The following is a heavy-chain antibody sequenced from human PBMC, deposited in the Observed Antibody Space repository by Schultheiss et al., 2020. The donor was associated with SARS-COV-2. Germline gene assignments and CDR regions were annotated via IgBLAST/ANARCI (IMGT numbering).Heavy chain of an antibody. CDR1: GGSFTGYY. V-gene: IGHV4-59*01. D-gene: IGHD4-23*01. CDR2: IYYSGST. Sequence: SETLSLTCAVFGGSFTGYYWSWIRQPPGKGLEWIGYIYYSGSTNYNPSLKSRVTISVDTSKNQFSLKLSSVTAADTAVYYCARETVVTPDFDYWGQGTLVTVSS. J-gene: IGHJ4*02. CDR3: ARETVVTPDFDY.